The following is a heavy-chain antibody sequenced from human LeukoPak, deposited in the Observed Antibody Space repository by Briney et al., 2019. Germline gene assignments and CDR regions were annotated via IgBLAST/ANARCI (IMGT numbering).Heavy chain of an antibody. CDR2: ISYDGSNK. J-gene: IGHJ6*02. CDR1: GFTFSSYW. Sequence: GGSLRLSCAASGFTFSSYWMSWVRQAPGKGLEWVAVISYDGSNKYYADSVKGRFTISRDKSKNTLFLQMNSLRAEDTAVYYCAKERVGSGSGNYNPYYYYGMDVWGQGTTVTVSS. D-gene: IGHD3-10*01. V-gene: IGHV3-30*18. CDR3: AKERVGSGSGNYNPYYYYGMDV.